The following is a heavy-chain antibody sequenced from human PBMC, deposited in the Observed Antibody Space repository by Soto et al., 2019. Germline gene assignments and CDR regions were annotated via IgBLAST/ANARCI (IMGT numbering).Heavy chain of an antibody. V-gene: IGHV3-30*18. CDR2: ISHDASNR. J-gene: IGHJ4*02. CDR1: GFTFSSYG. CDR3: AKGDRIAAAGHFDY. D-gene: IGHD6-13*01. Sequence: QVQLVESGGGVVQPGRSLRLSCAASGFTFSSYGMHWVRQAPGKGLRRVSVISHDASNRYYADSVRGRFTSSRDNSKNTLYLQMNSLRAEDTAVYYCAKGDRIAAAGHFDYWGQGTLVTVSS.